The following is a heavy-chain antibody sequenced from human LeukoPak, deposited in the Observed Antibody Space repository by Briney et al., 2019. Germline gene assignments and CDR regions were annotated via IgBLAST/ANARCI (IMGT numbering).Heavy chain of an antibody. Sequence: PSETLSLTCTVSGGPISSYYWRCLRQPTGKALEWIGYIYYSGSTDYNPSLKSRVTISVDTSKNQFSLKLSSVTAADTAVYYCARGDTAMVNFDYWGQGTLVTVSS. V-gene: IGHV4-59*08. CDR2: IYYSGST. CDR1: GGPISSYY. D-gene: IGHD5-18*01. J-gene: IGHJ4*02. CDR3: ARGDTAMVNFDY.